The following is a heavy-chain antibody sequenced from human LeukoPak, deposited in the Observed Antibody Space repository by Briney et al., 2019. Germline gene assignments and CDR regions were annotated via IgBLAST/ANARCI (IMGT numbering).Heavy chain of an antibody. V-gene: IGHV4-59*01. J-gene: IGHJ4*02. CDR2: IYYSGST. Sequence: SETLSLTCTVSGGSISSYYWSWIRQPPGKGLEWIGYIYYSGSTNYNPSLKGRVTISVDTSKNQFSLKLSSVTAADTAVYYCARVTTRRVVDYWGQGTLVTVSS. D-gene: IGHD4-17*01. CDR1: GGSISSYY. CDR3: ARVTTRRVVDY.